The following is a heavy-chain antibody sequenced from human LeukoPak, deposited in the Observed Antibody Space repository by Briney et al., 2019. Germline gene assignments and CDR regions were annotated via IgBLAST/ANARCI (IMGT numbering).Heavy chain of an antibody. V-gene: IGHV3-11*01. Sequence: GGSLRLSCAASGFTFSDYYMSWIRQAPGKGLEWASYFSSSGSSTSYADSVKGRFTISRDNAKNSLYLQMNSLRAEDTAVYYCAKVPGIVVVPAAMGYWGQGTLVTVSS. D-gene: IGHD2-2*01. J-gene: IGHJ4*02. CDR3: AKVPGIVVVPAAMGY. CDR1: GFTFSDYY. CDR2: FSSSGSST.